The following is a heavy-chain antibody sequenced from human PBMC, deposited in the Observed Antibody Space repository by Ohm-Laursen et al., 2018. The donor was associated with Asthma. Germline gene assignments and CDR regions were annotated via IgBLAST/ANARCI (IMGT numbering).Heavy chain of an antibody. D-gene: IGHD4-23*01. CDR2: IFFTGST. CDR3: ARVNYGGPLDY. Sequence: TLSLTCFVYGASFSGYYWTWVRQPPGEALEWIGNIFFTGSTDYNPSLSSRLTISVDTSRNQFSLKLTSVTAADTAVYYCARVNYGGPLDYWGPGALVTISS. V-gene: IGHV4-34*09. CDR1: GASFSGYY. J-gene: IGHJ4*02.